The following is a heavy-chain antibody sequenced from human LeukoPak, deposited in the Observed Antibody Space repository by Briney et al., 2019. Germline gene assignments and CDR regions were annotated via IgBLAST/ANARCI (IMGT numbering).Heavy chain of an antibody. CDR2: IDHDGTGP. J-gene: IGHJ4*02. CDR1: GFTFSYYW. CDR3: ARAPYTTGRGYYFDS. V-gene: IGHV3-74*01. D-gene: IGHD2/OR15-2a*01. Sequence: GGSLRLSCAASGFTFSYYWMHWVRQAPGKGLVWVSRIDHDGTGPTYADSVKGRFTISRDNAKNTLYLQMNGLRAEDTAVYYCARAPYTTGRGYYFDSWGQGTLVTVSS.